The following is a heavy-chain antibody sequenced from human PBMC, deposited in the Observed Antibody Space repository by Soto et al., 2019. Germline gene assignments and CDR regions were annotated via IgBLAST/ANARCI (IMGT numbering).Heavy chain of an antibody. CDR3: AHTGYYDLLPFDY. CDR2: IYWDDDK. Sequence: SGPTLVNPTQTLTLTCNFSGLSLSSRKMGVGWIRQPPGKALEWLALIYWDDDKRYRLSLNNRLTITKDTSKNQVLLTMTNLDPVDTATYYCAHTGYYDLLPFDYWGQGTLVTVSS. V-gene: IGHV2-5*02. CDR1: GLSLSSRKMG. J-gene: IGHJ4*02. D-gene: IGHD3-3*01.